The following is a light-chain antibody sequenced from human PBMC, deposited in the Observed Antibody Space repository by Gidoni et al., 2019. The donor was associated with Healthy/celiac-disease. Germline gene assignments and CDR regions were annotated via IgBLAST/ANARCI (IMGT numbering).Light chain of an antibody. Sequence: DIQMTQSPSTLSASVGDRVTTTCRASQSISSWFAWYQQKPGKATKLLIYKASSLESGVPSRFSGSGSGTEFTLTISSLQPDDFATYYCQQYNSYPLTFGGGTKVEIK. CDR3: QQYNSYPLT. CDR2: KAS. V-gene: IGKV1-5*03. CDR1: QSISSW. J-gene: IGKJ4*01.